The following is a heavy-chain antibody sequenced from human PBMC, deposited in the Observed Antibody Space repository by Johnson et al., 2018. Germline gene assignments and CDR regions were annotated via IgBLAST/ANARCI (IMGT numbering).Heavy chain of an antibody. CDR2: IYPGDSDT. D-gene: IGHD6-13*01. V-gene: IGHV5-51*01. CDR1: GYSFTSYW. CDR3: ARRQLWQQLYDAFDI. Sequence: VQLVQSGAEVKKPGESLKISCKGSGYSFTSYWIGWVRQMPGKGLEWMGIIYPGDSDTRYSPSFQGQVTISADKSISTAYLQWSSLKASDTAMYYCARRQLWQQLYDAFDIWGQGTMVTVSS. J-gene: IGHJ3*02.